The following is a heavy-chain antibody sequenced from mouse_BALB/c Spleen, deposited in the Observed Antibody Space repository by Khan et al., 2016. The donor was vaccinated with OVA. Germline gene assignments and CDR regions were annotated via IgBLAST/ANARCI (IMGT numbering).Heavy chain of an antibody. CDR3: ARRGLRWDCDY. CDR2: INPSTGYT. V-gene: IGHV1-7*01. J-gene: IGHJ2*01. Sequence: QVQLQQSGAELAKPGASVKMSCKASGYTFINYWILWVKHRPGQGLEWIGYINPSTGYTEYNQNFKDKATLTADKSSSTAYMQLSSLTSEDSAVYYCARRGLRWDCDYWGQGTTLTVSS. CDR1: GYTFINYW. D-gene: IGHD1-1*01.